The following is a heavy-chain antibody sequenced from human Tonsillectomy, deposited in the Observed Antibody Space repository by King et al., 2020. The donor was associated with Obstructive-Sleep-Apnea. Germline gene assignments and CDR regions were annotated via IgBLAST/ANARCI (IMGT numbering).Heavy chain of an antibody. V-gene: IGHV3-13*01. D-gene: IGHD2-2*01. J-gene: IGHJ4*02. CDR3: ARGLGYCSSTSCYFDY. CDR1: GFTLSTYD. CDR2: LGTAGYT. Sequence: VQLVESGGGLVQPGGSLRLSCASAGFTLSTYDSHCVRQVTGKGLGWVSALGTAGYTYYPGSVKGRFNISRENAKNSLYLQMNSLRAGDTAVYYCARGLGYCSSTSCYFDYWGQGTLVTVSS.